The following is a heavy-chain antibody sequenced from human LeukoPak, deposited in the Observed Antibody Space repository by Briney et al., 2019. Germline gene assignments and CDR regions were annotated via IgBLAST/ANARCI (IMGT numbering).Heavy chain of an antibody. V-gene: IGHV3-53*01. CDR3: AREEGCSSTSCYRGRYFDY. CDR2: IYSGGST. D-gene: IGHD2-2*02. CDR1: GFTVSSNY. J-gene: IGHJ4*02. Sequence: GGSPRLSCAASGFTVSSNYMSWVRQAPGKGLEWVSVIYSGGSTYYADSVKGRFTISRDNSKNTLYLQMNSLRAEDTAVYYCAREEGCSSTSCYRGRYFDYWGQGTLVTVSS.